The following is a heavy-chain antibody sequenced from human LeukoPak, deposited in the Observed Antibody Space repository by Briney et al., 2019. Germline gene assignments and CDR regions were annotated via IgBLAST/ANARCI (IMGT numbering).Heavy chain of an antibody. D-gene: IGHD4-23*01. CDR3: ARDRRGYGGNSIYYYMDV. V-gene: IGHV4-4*07. J-gene: IGHJ6*03. Sequence: PSETLSLTGTVSGGSISSYYWSWIRQPAGKGLEGIGRIYTSGSTNYNPSLKSRVTMSVDTSKNQFSLKPSSVTAADTAVYYCARDRRGYGGNSIYYYMDVWGKGTTVTVSS. CDR1: GGSISSYY. CDR2: IYTSGST.